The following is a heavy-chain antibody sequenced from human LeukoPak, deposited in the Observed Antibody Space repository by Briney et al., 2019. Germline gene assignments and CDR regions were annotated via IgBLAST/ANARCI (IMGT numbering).Heavy chain of an antibody. CDR2: IYYSGST. V-gene: IGHV4-59*01. J-gene: IGHJ2*01. D-gene: IGHD6-19*01. Sequence: PSETLSLTCTVSGGPISSYYWSWIRQPPGKGLEWIGYIYYSGSTNYNPSLKSRVTISVDTSKNQFSLKLSSVTAADTAVYYCARDVQWLTRSYWYFDLWGRGTLVTVSS. CDR3: ARDVQWLTRSYWYFDL. CDR1: GGPISSYY.